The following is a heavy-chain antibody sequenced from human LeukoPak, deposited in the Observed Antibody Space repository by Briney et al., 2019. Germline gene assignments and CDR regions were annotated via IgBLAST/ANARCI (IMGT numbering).Heavy chain of an antibody. CDR1: RLTFSSYA. D-gene: IGHD2-21*02. Sequence: GGSLRLSCAASRLTFSSYAMSWVRQAPGKGLEWVSAISGSGGSTYYADSVKGRFTISRDNSKNTLYLQMNSLRAEDTAVYCCAKARHIVVVTAIPFDYWGQGTLVTVSS. CDR3: AKARHIVVVTAIPFDY. CDR2: ISGSGGST. J-gene: IGHJ4*02. V-gene: IGHV3-23*01.